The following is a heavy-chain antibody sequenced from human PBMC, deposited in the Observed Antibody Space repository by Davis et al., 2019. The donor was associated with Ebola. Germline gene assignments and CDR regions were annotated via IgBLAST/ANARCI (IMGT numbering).Heavy chain of an antibody. CDR2: ISSSGSYI. V-gene: IGHV3-21*04. Sequence: GGSLRLSCAASGFTFSIYTMNWVRQAPGEGLEWVSSISSSGSYIYYPDSVRGRFTISRDNAKNSLYLQMNSLRAEDTAIYYCTRGRGGSSWELYWGQGTLVTVSS. J-gene: IGHJ4*02. CDR1: GFTFSIYT. D-gene: IGHD6-13*01. CDR3: TRGRGGSSWELY.